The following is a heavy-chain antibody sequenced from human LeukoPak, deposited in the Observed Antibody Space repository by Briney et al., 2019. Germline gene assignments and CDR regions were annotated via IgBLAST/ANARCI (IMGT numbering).Heavy chain of an antibody. CDR1: GYTFTGYY. D-gene: IGHD1-1*01. J-gene: IGHJ6*03. CDR2: INPNSGGT. V-gene: IGHV1-2*02. Sequence: ASVKVSCKASGYTFTGYYMHWVRQAPGQGLEWMGWINPNSGGTNYAQKFQGRVTMTRDTSISTAYMELSRLRSDDTAVYYCADAHWNYYYYYMDVWGNGTTVTVSS. CDR3: ADAHWNYYYYYMDV.